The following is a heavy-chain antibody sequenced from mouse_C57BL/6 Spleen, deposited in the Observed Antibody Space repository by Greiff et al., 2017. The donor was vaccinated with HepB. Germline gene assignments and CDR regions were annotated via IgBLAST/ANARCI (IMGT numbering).Heavy chain of an antibody. CDR2: INPNNGGT. CDR3: ARWDNGSNHWYLDV. Sequence: EVQLQESGPELVKPGASVKISCKASGYTFTDYYMNWVKQSHGKSLEWIGDINPNNGGTSYNQKFKGKATLTVDKSSSTAYMELRSLTSEDSAVYYCARWDNGSNHWYLDVWGTGTTVTVSS. J-gene: IGHJ1*03. CDR1: GYTFTDYY. D-gene: IGHD1-1*01. V-gene: IGHV1-26*01.